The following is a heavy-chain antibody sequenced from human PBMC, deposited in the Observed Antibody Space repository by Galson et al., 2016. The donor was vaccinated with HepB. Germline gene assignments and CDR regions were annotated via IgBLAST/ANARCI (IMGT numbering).Heavy chain of an antibody. Sequence: TLSLTCTVSGGSISSGGYYWSWIRQHPGKGLEWIGYIYYSGSTYYNPSLESRVTISVDTSKNQFSLKLSSVTAADTAVYYCARYGDTSWYLDYWGQGTLVTVSS. D-gene: IGHD4-17*01. CDR2: IYYSGST. J-gene: IGHJ4*02. CDR1: GGSISSGGYY. V-gene: IGHV4-31*03. CDR3: ARYGDTSWYLDY.